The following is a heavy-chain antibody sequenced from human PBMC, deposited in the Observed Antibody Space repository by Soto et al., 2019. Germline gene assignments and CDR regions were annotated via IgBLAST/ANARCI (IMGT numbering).Heavy chain of an antibody. Sequence: GEXLKISCKGSGYSVTSYWIDWVRQMPGKNLEWMGIIYPGDSDTRYSPSFQGQVTISADKSISTAYLQWSSLKASDTAMYYCASRGSRWSFAYWGQGTLVIVSS. CDR2: IYPGDSDT. D-gene: IGHD6-13*01. J-gene: IGHJ4*02. CDR3: ASRGSRWSFAY. V-gene: IGHV5-51*01. CDR1: GYSVTSYW.